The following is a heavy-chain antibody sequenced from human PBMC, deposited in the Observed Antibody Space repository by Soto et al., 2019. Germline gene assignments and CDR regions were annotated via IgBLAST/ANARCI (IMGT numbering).Heavy chain of an antibody. CDR1: GFTFSSYA. V-gene: IGHV3-23*01. J-gene: IGHJ4*02. Sequence: EVQLLESGGGLVQPGGSLRLSCAASGFTFSSYAMSWARQAPGKGLEWVSIIGVGGGDRYYPESVKGRFTISRDNSRDTLYLEMNRLRDEDTAVYYCARVRFGELVWGQGTLVTVSS. CDR2: IGVGGGDR. D-gene: IGHD3-10*01. CDR3: ARVRFGELV.